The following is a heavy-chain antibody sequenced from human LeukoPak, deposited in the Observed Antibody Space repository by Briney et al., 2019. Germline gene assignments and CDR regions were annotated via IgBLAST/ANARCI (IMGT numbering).Heavy chain of an antibody. Sequence: PSETLSLTCTVSGGSISSYYWSWIRQPPGKGLEWIGYIYYSGSTNYNPSLKSRVTMSVDTSKNQFSLKLSSVTAADTAVYYCAANYYDSSGYDNWGQGTLVTVSS. CDR2: IYYSGST. CDR1: GGSISSYY. CDR3: AANYYDSSGYDN. V-gene: IGHV4-59*08. D-gene: IGHD3-22*01. J-gene: IGHJ4*02.